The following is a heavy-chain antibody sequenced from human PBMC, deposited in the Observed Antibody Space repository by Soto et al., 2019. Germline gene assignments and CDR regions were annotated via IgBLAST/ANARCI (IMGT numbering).Heavy chain of an antibody. V-gene: IGHV4-59*01. CDR2: IYYRGST. D-gene: IGHD3-16*01. CDR3: TKARLWGGDGYNSYYYNAMDV. Sequence: SETLSLTCTVSGGSISSYYWSWIRQPPGKGLEWIGYIYYRGSTNYNPSLKSRVTISVATSKNQFSLKLSSVTAADTALYYCTKARLWGGDGYNSYYYNAMDVWGQGTTVTVSS. CDR1: GGSISSYY. J-gene: IGHJ6*02.